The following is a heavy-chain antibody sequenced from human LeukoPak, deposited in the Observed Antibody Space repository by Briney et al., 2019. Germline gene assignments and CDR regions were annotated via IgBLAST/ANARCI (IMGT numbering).Heavy chain of an antibody. J-gene: IGHJ4*02. CDR1: GGSFSGYY. CDR3: AREGGDYGDYVFGY. CDR2: INHSGST. Sequence: SETLSLTCAVYGGSFSGYYWSWIRQPPGKGLEWIGEINHSGSTNYNPSLKSRVTISVDTSKSQFSLKLSSVTAADTAVYYCAREGGDYGDYVFGYWGQGTLVTVSS. D-gene: IGHD4-17*01. V-gene: IGHV4-34*01.